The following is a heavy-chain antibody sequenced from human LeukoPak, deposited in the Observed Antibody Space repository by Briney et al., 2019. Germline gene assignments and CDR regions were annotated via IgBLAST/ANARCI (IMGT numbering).Heavy chain of an antibody. J-gene: IGHJ4*02. CDR3: ARAGDSSGYDY. CDR1: GGTFSSYA. Sequence: GASVKVSCTASGGTFSSYAISWVRQAPGQGLEWMGRIIPILGIANYAQKFQGRVTITADKSTSTAYMELSSLRSEDTAVYYCARAGDSSGYDYWGQGTLVTVSS. V-gene: IGHV1-69*04. CDR2: IIPILGIA. D-gene: IGHD3-22*01.